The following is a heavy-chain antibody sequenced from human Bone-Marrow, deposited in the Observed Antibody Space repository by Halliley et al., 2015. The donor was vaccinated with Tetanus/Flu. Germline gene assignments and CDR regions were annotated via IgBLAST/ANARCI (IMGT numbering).Heavy chain of an antibody. Sequence: ISDDGGSPNYADSVKGRFTISRDNTKNSLYLQMSSLRTEDTALYFCAKDFGYCNSGDCYSLDSWGQGTLVTVFS. CDR2: ISDDGGSP. D-gene: IGHD2-15*01. V-gene: IGHV3-43*02. J-gene: IGHJ4*02. CDR3: AKDFGYCNSGDCYSLDS.